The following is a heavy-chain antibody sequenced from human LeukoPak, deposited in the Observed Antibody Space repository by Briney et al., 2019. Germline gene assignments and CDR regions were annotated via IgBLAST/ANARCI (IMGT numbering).Heavy chain of an antibody. CDR3: ARGAPGSYCSGGSCPYFDY. V-gene: IGHV1-8*01. CDR1: GYTFTSYD. CDR2: VNPNSGHT. Sequence: ASVKVSCKASGYTFTSYDVNWVRQATGQGLEWMGWVNPNSGHTGYAQKFQGRVTMTTNTSISIAYMELSSLRSEDTAVYYCARGAPGSYCSGGSCPYFDYWGQGTLVSVSS. J-gene: IGHJ4*02. D-gene: IGHD2-15*01.